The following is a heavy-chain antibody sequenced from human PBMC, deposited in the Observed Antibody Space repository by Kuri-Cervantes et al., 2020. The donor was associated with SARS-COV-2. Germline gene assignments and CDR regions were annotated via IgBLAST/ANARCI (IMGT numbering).Heavy chain of an antibody. Sequence: ASVKVSCKVCGYTLTELSMHWVRQAPGKGREWMGGFDPEDGETIYAQKCQGRVTMTEDTSTDTAYMELSSLRSEDTAVYYCATNYVWGSYRYYFDYWGQGTLVTVSS. D-gene: IGHD3-16*02. CDR1: GYTLTELS. V-gene: IGHV1-24*01. CDR3: ATNYVWGSYRYYFDY. J-gene: IGHJ4*02. CDR2: FDPEDGET.